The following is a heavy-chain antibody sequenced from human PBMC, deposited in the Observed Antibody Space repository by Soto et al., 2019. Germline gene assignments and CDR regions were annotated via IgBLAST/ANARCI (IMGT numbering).Heavy chain of an antibody. J-gene: IGHJ4*02. CDR1: GFTFSDYY. Sequence: GGSLRLSCAASGFTFSDYYMSWIRQAPGKGLEWVSNIRTSGSTINYADSVKGRFTISRDNAKNSLYLQMNSLRAEDTAVYYCESVSPPLDYCGQGTLVTVSS. CDR3: ESVSPPLDY. V-gene: IGHV3-11*01. CDR2: IRTSGSTI.